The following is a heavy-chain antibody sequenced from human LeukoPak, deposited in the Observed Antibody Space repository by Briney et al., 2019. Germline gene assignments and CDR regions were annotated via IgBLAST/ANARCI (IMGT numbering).Heavy chain of an antibody. Sequence: ASVKVSCKASGYTFTVYYMHWVRLAPGQGLEWMGWINPNSGGTNYAQKFQGRVTMTRDTSITTAYMELSRLSADDTAVYYCARHPGKVTNDWYFDLWGRGTLVTVSS. V-gene: IGHV1-2*02. D-gene: IGHD4-23*01. CDR2: INPNSGGT. CDR3: ARHPGKVTNDWYFDL. J-gene: IGHJ2*01. CDR1: GYTFTVYY.